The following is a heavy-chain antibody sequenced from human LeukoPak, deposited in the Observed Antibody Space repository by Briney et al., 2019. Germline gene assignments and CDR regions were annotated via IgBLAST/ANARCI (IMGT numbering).Heavy chain of an antibody. D-gene: IGHD2-2*01. CDR3: TRNEGYCSTTSCDAYYFYMDV. CDR1: GFTFSSYA. J-gene: IGHJ6*03. CDR2: ISSASSYI. V-gene: IGHV3-21*01. Sequence: GGSLRLSCAASGFTFSSYAMSWVRQAPGKGLEWVSAISSASSYISYPDSMKGRFTISRDNAKNSLYLQMNDLRAEDTAVYYCTRNEGYCSTTSCDAYYFYMDVWGKGTMVTVSS.